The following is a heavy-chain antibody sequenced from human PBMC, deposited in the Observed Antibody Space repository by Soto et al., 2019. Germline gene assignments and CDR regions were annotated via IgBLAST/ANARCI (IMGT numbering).Heavy chain of an antibody. CDR2: ILVGGST. CDR1: VFICISYD. Sequence: GWSLRLSCEYSVFICISYDMSWVRQAPGKGLEWVSTILVGGSTHYEDSVKGRFTISRDRSKNTVYLEMNSLTAGDTAVYYCAKATATGGGAFDICGQGTMVTVSS. CDR3: AKATATGGGAFDI. V-gene: IGHV3-23*01. J-gene: IGHJ3*02. D-gene: IGHD2-8*02.